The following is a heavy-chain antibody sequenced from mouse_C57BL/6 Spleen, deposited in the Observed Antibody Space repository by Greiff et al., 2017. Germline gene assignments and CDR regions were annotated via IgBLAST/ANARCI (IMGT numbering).Heavy chain of an antibody. CDR2: ISSGSSTI. CDR3: ARNGYYCDY. Sequence: EVKLVESGGGLVKPGGSLKLSCAASGFTFSDYGMHWVRQAPEKGLEWVAYISSGSSTIYSADTVQGRFTISRDNAKNTLFLQMTSLRSEDTAMYYCARNGYYCDYWGQGTTLTVSS. J-gene: IGHJ2*01. CDR1: GFTFSDYG. V-gene: IGHV5-17*01. D-gene: IGHD2-2*01.